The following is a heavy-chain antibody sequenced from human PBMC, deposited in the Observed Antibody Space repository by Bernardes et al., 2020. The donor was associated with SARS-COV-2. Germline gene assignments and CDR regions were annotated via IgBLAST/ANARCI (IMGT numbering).Heavy chain of an antibody. V-gene: IGHV3-11*01. CDR1: GFTFSDYH. J-gene: IGHJ6*02. CDR3: AREGFHGSGSYLFGRRREDYRYYGVDV. CDR2: MSNPENTI. Sequence: GGSLRLSCAASGFTFSDYHMNWIHQAPGKGLEWISYMSNPENTIYYADSVRGRFTISRDNAKKSLYLEMNNLRDEDKAVYYCAREGFHGSGSYLFGRRREDYRYYGVDVWGQGTTVIVSS. D-gene: IGHD3-10*01.